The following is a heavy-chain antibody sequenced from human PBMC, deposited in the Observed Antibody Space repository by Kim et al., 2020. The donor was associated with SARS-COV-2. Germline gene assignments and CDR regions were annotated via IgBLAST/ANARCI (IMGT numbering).Heavy chain of an antibody. Sequence: SVKVSCKASGGTFSSYAISWVRQAPGQGLEWMGGIIPIFGTANYAQKFQGRVTITADESTSTAYMELSSLRSEDTAVYYCASPRAVTTRGVFDYWGQGTLVTVSS. V-gene: IGHV1-69*13. CDR3: ASPRAVTTRGVFDY. CDR1: GGTFSSYA. CDR2: IIPIFGTA. D-gene: IGHD4-17*01. J-gene: IGHJ4*02.